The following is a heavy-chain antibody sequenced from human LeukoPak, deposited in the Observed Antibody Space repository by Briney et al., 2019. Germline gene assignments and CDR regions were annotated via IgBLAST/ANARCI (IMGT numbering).Heavy chain of an antibody. Sequence: PSETLSLTCAVYGGSFSDYYWSWIRQPPGKGLEWIGEINHSGSTNYDPSLKSRVTISVDTSKNQFSLKLSSVTAADTAVYYCARGQSQNYYDSSGYPDYWGLGTLVTVSS. CDR3: ARGQSQNYYDSSGYPDY. D-gene: IGHD3-22*01. J-gene: IGHJ4*02. CDR2: INHSGST. V-gene: IGHV4-34*01. CDR1: GGSFSDYY.